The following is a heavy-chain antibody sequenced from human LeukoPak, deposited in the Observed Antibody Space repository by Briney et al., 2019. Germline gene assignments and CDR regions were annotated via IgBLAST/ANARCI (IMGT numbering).Heavy chain of an antibody. CDR2: IIPIFCTA. CDR1: GCTFSSYA. CDR3: ARGARIQLWSNFDY. V-gene: IGHV1-69*05. Sequence: ASVKVSCKASGCTFSSYAISWLRQAPGQGLEWVGRIIPIFCTANYAHKFQGRVTITTDESTSTDYMELSGLRSEDTAVYYCARGARIQLWSNFDYWGKGTLVTVSS. J-gene: IGHJ4*02. D-gene: IGHD5-18*01.